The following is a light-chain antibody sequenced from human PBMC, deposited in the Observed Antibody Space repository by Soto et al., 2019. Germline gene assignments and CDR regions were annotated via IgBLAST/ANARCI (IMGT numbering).Light chain of an antibody. CDR2: AAS. V-gene: IGKV1-9*01. Sequence: EIPRTQAPSFMSPSIGESVTTTCRASQVISTSLAWYQVKQGKGPTLLIYAASTLESGVPSRFSATVSGTEGSITITSLQNEDGTTYDGQQLFDSTNTFGQGTRLEIK. J-gene: IGKJ5*01. CDR1: QVISTS. CDR3: QQLFDSTNT.